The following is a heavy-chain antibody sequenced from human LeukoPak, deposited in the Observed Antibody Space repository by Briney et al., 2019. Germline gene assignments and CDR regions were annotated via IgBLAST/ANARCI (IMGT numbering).Heavy chain of an antibody. J-gene: IGHJ4*02. D-gene: IGHD4-17*01. V-gene: IGHV3-23*01. CDR2: ISGSGGNT. CDR3: AKDKGPTGSYYFDY. CDR1: GFSFSSYA. Sequence: GGSLRLSCTASGFSFSSYAMSWVRQAPGKGLEWVSAISGSGGNTYYADSVKGWFTISRDNSKNTLFLQMNSLRADDTAVYSCAKDKGPTGSYYFDYWGQGTLVTVSS.